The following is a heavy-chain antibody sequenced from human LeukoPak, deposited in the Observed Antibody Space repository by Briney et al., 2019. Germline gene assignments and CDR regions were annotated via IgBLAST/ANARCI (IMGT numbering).Heavy chain of an antibody. Sequence: SETLSLTCAVYGGSFSGYYWSWIRQPPGKGLEWIGEINHSGSTNYNPSLKSRVTISVDTSKNQFSLELSSVTAADMAVYYCTRYPSAYCSSTSCYTIPGWFDPWGQGTLVTVSS. D-gene: IGHD2-2*02. CDR3: TRYPSAYCSSTSCYTIPGWFDP. CDR2: INHSGST. CDR1: GGSFSGYY. J-gene: IGHJ5*02. V-gene: IGHV4-34*01.